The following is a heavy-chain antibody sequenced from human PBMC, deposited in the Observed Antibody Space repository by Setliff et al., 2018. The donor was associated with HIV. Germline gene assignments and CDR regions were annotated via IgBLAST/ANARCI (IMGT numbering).Heavy chain of an antibody. Sequence: LSLTCTVSGGSLSSGRNYWSWIRQTAGKGLEWTGRIHTSGSTNYNPSLKSRVTISVDTSKNQVSLKLSSVTAADTAVYYCARSPGVATITIFDYWGQGTLVTVSS. CDR2: IHTSGST. V-gene: IGHV4-61*02. CDR1: GGSLSSGRNY. CDR3: ARSPGVATITIFDY. D-gene: IGHD5-12*01. J-gene: IGHJ4*02.